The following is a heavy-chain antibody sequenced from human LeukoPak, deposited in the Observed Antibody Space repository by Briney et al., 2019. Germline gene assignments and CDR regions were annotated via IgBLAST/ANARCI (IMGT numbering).Heavy chain of an antibody. CDR1: GGSISSSSYY. CDR2: IYYSGST. V-gene: IGHV4-39*07. D-gene: IGHD3-10*01. Sequence: SETLSLTCTVSGGSISSSSYYWGWIRQPPGKGLEWIGSIYYSGSTYYNPSLKSRVTISVDTSKNQFSLKLSSVTAADTAVYYCAKDIGYYGSGSYYNSFDYWGQGTLVTVSS. J-gene: IGHJ4*02. CDR3: AKDIGYYGSGSYYNSFDY.